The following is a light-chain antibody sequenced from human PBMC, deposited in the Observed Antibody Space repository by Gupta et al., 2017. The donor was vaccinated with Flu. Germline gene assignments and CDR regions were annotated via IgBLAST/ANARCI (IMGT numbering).Light chain of an antibody. J-gene: IGKJ5*01. CDR1: QSVSSY. CDR2: DAS. Sequence: EIVLTQSPATLSLSPGERATLSCRASQSVSSYLAWYQQKPGQAPRLLIYDASNRATGIPARFSGSGSGTDFTLTISSREPEDFAVYYCQQRSNWPGITFGQGTLMEIK. CDR3: QQRSNWPGIT. V-gene: IGKV3-11*01.